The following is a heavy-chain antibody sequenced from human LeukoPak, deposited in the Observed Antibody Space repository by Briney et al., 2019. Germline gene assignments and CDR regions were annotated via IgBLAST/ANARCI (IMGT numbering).Heavy chain of an antibody. CDR2: ISSGSSDI. CDR1: GFTFSTYS. Sequence: GGSLRLSCAASGFTFSTYSMNWVRQAPGKGLEWVSYISSGSSDIYYADSVKGRFTISRDNAKNSLYLQMNSLRAQDTAVYYCARRAVAGNGNFDYWGQGTLVTVSS. V-gene: IGHV3-48*01. CDR3: ARRAVAGNGNFDY. J-gene: IGHJ4*02. D-gene: IGHD6-19*01.